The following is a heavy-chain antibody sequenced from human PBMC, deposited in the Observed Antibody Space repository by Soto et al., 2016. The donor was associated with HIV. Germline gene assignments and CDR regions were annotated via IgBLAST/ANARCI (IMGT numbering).Heavy chain of an antibody. V-gene: IGHV3-23*01. CDR3: AKGDSSGYYLFDY. J-gene: IGHJ4*02. Sequence: EVQLLESGGGLVQPGGSLRLSCAASGFTFSSYAMSWVRQAPGKGLEWVSAISGSGGSTYYADSVKDRFTISRDNSKNTLYLQMNSLRAEDTAVYYCAKGDSSGYYLFDYWGQGTLVTVSS. CDR1: GFTFSSYA. CDR2: ISGSGGST. D-gene: IGHD3-22*01.